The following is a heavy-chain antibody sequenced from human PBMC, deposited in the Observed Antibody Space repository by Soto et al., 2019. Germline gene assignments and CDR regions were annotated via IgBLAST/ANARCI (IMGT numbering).Heavy chain of an antibody. V-gene: IGHV4-34*01. J-gene: IGHJ3*02. Sequence: QVQLQQWGAGLLKPSETLSLTCAVYGGSFSGYYWSWIRQPPGKGLEWIGEINHSGSTNYNPSLKSRVTISGDTSKNQFSLKLSSVTAADTAVYYCARDEKAGGDAFDIWGQGTMVTVSS. CDR1: GGSFSGYY. D-gene: IGHD6-13*01. CDR2: INHSGST. CDR3: ARDEKAGGDAFDI.